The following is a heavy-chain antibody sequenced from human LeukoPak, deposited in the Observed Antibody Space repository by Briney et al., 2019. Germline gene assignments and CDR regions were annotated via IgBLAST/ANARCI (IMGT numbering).Heavy chain of an antibody. Sequence: VASVKVSCKVSGYTFTDYYMHWVQQAPGKGLEWMGLVDPEDGETIYAEKFQGRVTITADTSTDTAYMELSSLRSEDTAVYYCATLEMAPIHARDYWGQGTLVTVSS. D-gene: IGHD5-24*01. CDR1: GYTFTDYY. CDR3: ATLEMAPIHARDY. CDR2: VDPEDGET. J-gene: IGHJ4*02. V-gene: IGHV1-69-2*01.